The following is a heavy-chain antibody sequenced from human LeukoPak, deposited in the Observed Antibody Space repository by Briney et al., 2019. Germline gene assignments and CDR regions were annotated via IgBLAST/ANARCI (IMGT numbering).Heavy chain of an antibody. CDR1: GFTFSGYD. J-gene: IGHJ4*02. CDR3: TKDIAAAGGPCAY. D-gene: IGHD6-13*01. CDR2: IRSDGSDK. V-gene: IGHV3-30*02. Sequence: GGSLRLSCAASGFTFSGYDMHWVRQAPGRGLEWVALIRSDGSDKYYADSVKGRFTISRDNSKNTLFLQMNSLRAEDTAVYYCTKDIAAAGGPCAYWGRGTLVTVSS.